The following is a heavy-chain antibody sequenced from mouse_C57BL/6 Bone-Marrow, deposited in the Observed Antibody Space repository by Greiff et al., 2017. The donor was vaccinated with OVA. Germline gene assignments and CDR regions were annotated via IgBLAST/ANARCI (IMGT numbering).Heavy chain of an antibody. CDR2: IHPNSGST. J-gene: IGHJ3*01. Sequence: VQLQQPGAELVKPGASVKLSCKASGYTFTSYWMHWVKQRPGQGLEWIGMIHPNSGSTNYNEKFKSKATLTVDKSSSTAYMQLSILTSEDSAVYFCAVYDGYYWFAYWGQGTLVTVSA. D-gene: IGHD2-3*01. CDR1: GYTFTSYW. V-gene: IGHV1-64*01. CDR3: AVYDGYYWFAY.